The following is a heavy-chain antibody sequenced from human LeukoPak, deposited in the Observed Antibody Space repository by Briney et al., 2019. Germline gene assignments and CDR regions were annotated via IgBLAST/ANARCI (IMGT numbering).Heavy chain of an antibody. CDR3: ARFFGELLSGWFDP. D-gene: IGHD3-10*01. V-gene: IGHV1-8*01. J-gene: IGHJ5*02. CDR2: MNPNSGNT. Sequence: ASVKVSCKASGYTFTSYDINWVRQATGQGLEWMGWMNPNSGNTGYAQKFQGRVTMTRNTSISTAYMELSSLRSEDTAVYYCARFFGELLSGWFDPWGQGTLVTVSS. CDR1: GYTFTSYD.